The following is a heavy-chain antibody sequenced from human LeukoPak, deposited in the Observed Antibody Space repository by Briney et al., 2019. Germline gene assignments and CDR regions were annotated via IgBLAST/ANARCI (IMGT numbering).Heavy chain of an antibody. V-gene: IGHV1-46*01. D-gene: IGHD3-9*01. J-gene: IGHJ4*02. CDR3: VRDQYLNVMTGFDE. CDR1: GYTFISHY. Sequence: ASVKVSCKASGYTFISHYMHWVRQAPGQGLEWMGIINPSGGSTSYAQKFQGRVTMTRDMSTSTVYLELRSLRPDDTAVYYCVRDQYLNVMTGFDEWGQGTLVTVSS. CDR2: INPSGGST.